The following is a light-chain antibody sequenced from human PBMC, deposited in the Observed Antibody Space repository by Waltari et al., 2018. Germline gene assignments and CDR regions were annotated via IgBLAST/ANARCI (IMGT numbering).Light chain of an antibody. V-gene: IGKV1-5*03. CDR3: QQYNSYSLLT. Sequence: DIRMTQSPSTLSASAGDRVIISCRSSQSISKWLAWYQQKPVKAPKLLIYEASTLQSGVPSRFSVTGSGTDFTLTISSLQPDDFATYYCQQYNSYSLLTFGGGTKVEIK. CDR1: QSISKW. J-gene: IGKJ4*01. CDR2: EAS.